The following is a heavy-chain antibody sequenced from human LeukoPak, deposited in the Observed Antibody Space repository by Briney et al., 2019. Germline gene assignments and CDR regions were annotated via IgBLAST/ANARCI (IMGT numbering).Heavy chain of an antibody. Sequence: GRSLRLSCAASGFTFDDYAMHWVRQAPGKGLEWVSGISWNSGSIGYADSVKGRFTISRDNAKNSLYLQMNSLRAEDTDLYYCAKDSSPAYSSSHSDYWGQGTLVTVSS. D-gene: IGHD6-13*01. CDR2: ISWNSGSI. CDR3: AKDSSPAYSSSHSDY. J-gene: IGHJ4*02. V-gene: IGHV3-9*01. CDR1: GFTFDDYA.